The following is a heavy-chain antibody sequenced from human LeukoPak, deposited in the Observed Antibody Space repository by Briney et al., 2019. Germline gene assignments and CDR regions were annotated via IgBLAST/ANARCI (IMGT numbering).Heavy chain of an antibody. D-gene: IGHD3-10*01. CDR2: IKSKTDGGTT. CDR1: GFTFSNAW. J-gene: IGHJ6*03. CDR3: TTDRGDYGSWSYEIYYFYMDV. V-gene: IGHV3-15*01. Sequence: GGSLRLSCAASGFTFSNAWMSWVRQAPGKGLEWVGRIKSKTDGGTTDYAAPVKGRFTVSRDDSKNTLYLQMNSLKTEDTAVYYCTTDRGDYGSWSYEIYYFYMDVWGEGTTVTVSS.